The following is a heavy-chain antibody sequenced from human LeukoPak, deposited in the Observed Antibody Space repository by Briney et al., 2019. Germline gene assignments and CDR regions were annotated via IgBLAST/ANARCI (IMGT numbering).Heavy chain of an antibody. J-gene: IGHJ4*02. D-gene: IGHD3-9*01. V-gene: IGHV3-23*01. CDR3: ARGGPYDILTGYYRFDY. CDR2: ISGSGGST. CDR1: GFTFSSYA. Sequence: GSLRLSCAASGFTFSSYAMSWVRQAPGKGLEWVSAISGSGGSTYYADSVKGRFTISRDNAKNSLYLQMNSLRAEDTALYYCARGGPYDILTGYYRFDYWGQGILVTVSS.